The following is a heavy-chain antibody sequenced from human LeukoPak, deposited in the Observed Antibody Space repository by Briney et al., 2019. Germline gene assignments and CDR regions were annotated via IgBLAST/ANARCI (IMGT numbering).Heavy chain of an antibody. CDR2: IQTTGRT. V-gene: IGHV4-4*09. CDR1: GGSISSYY. J-gene: IGHJ4*02. Sequence: SETLSLTCTVSGGSISSYYWSWIRQPPEKGLEWLGEIQTTGRTNSNPSLRSRVTMSINKARKQVFLNLNSVTAADTAVYYCASADIGWNPAHYWGQGTLVIVSS. CDR3: ASADIGWNPAHY. D-gene: IGHD2-15*01.